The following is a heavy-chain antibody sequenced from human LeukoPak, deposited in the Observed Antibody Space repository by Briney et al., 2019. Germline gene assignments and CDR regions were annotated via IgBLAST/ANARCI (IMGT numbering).Heavy chain of an antibody. J-gene: IGHJ4*02. CDR3: AREDGYCSGGTCYSYFDS. V-gene: IGHV3-7*01. CDR1: GFTFSHFW. D-gene: IGHD2-15*01. CDR2: IKKTGRET. Sequence: GGSLRLSCAASGFTFSHFWMSWVRQAPGKGREWVAYIKKTGRETYYVDSAKGRFTITRDNTRNSLFLHMYSLRAEDTAVYFCAREDGYCSGGTCYSYFDSWGQGTPVTVSS.